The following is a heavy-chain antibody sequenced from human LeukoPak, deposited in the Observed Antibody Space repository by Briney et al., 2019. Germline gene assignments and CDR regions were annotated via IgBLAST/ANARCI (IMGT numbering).Heavy chain of an antibody. CDR3: ATDTASGRGVIRLDAFDI. D-gene: IGHD3-10*01. Sequence: ASVKVSCKVSGYTLTELSMHWVRQAPGKGLEWMGGFDPEDGETIYAQKFQGRVTMTEGTSTDTAYMELSSLRSEDTAVYYCATDTASGRGVIRLDAFDIWGQGTMVTVSS. CDR1: GYTLTELS. CDR2: FDPEDGET. J-gene: IGHJ3*02. V-gene: IGHV1-24*01.